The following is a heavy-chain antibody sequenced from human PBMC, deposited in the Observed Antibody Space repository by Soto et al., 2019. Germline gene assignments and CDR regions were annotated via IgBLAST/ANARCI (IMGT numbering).Heavy chain of an antibody. D-gene: IGHD3-22*01. CDR3: ARDYDSSGFFDY. CDR2: IIPIFGTA. CDR1: GGTFSSYA. J-gene: IGHJ4*02. V-gene: IGHV1-69*13. Sequence: SVKVSCKASGGTFSSYAISWVRQAPGQGLEWMGGIIPIFGTANYAQKFQGRVTITADESTSTAYMELSSLRSEDTAVYYCARDYDSSGFFDYWGQGTLVTVSS.